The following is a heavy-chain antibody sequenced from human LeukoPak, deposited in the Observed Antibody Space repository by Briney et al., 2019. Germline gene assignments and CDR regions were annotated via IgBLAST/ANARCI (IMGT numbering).Heavy chain of an antibody. D-gene: IGHD3-16*01. CDR1: GFTFSSYG. V-gene: IGHV3-33*01. Sequence: PGGSLRLFCVVSGFTFSSYGMHWLRQAPGKGLEWVAVIWYDGSKMFYGDSVKGRFSVSRDDSKNTLYLQMSSLRAEDTAVYYCTRDGGSGIDYWGQGTLVTVSS. J-gene: IGHJ4*02. CDR2: IWYDGSKM. CDR3: TRDGGSGIDY.